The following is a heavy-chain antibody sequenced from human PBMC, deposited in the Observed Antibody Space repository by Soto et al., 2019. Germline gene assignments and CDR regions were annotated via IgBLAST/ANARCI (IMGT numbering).Heavy chain of an antibody. D-gene: IGHD1-26*01. CDR3: ARDGGRHSGGIDY. CDR2: IIPIFGTA. V-gene: IGHV1-69*01. J-gene: IGHJ4*02. CDR1: GGTFSSYS. Sequence: QVQLVQSGAEVKKPGSSVKVSCKASGGTFSSYSINWVRQAPGQGLEWIGEIIPIFGTANYAQKLQGRVTITADESTITAYMELSSLRSEDTAVYYCARDGGRHSGGIDYWGQGTLVTVSS.